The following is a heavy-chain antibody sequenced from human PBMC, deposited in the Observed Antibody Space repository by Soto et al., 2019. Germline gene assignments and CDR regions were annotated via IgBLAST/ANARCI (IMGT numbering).Heavy chain of an antibody. Sequence: GGSLRLSCAASGFTFSSYAMSWVRQAPGKGLEWVSAISGSGGSTYYADSVKGRFTISRDNSKNTLYLQMNSLRAEDTAVYYCAKGYSGYDYYYYYYMDVWGKGTTVTVSS. D-gene: IGHD5-12*01. J-gene: IGHJ6*03. CDR2: ISGSGGST. V-gene: IGHV3-23*01. CDR3: AKGYSGYDYYYYYYMDV. CDR1: GFTFSSYA.